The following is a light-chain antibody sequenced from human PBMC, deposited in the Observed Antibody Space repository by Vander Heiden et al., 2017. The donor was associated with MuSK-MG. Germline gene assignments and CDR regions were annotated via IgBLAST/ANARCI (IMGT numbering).Light chain of an antibody. CDR2: VVS. J-gene: IGKJ1*01. CDR3: QQSNKTHL. CDR1: QNIGRF. Sequence: DIQVTQSPSSLSASVGETVTITCRASQNIGRFLNWYQQKPGKAPKLLIHVVSSLHSGVPSRFSGSGSGTDFTLTIRPLQPEDFATYYCQQSNKTHLFGQGTKVEMK. V-gene: IGKV1-39*01.